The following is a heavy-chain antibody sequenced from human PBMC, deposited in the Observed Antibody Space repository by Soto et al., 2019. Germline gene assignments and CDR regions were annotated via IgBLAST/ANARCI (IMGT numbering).Heavy chain of an antibody. CDR2: ISWNSGSI. J-gene: IGHJ6*02. D-gene: IGHD6-6*01. CDR1: GFTIDDYA. Sequence: GGSLRLSCAASGFTIDDYAMHWVRQAPGKGLEWVSGISWNSGSIGYADSVKGRFTISRDNAKNSLYLQMNSLRAEDTALYYCAKDILGGSSSSAGYYYYGMDVWGQGTTVTVSS. CDR3: AKDILGGSSSSAGYYYYGMDV. V-gene: IGHV3-9*01.